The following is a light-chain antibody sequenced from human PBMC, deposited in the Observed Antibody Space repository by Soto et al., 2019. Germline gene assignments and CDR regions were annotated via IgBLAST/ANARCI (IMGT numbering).Light chain of an antibody. CDR1: QSVSSNY. CDR2: GAS. CDR3: QQYGSSPPYT. J-gene: IGKJ2*01. V-gene: IGKV3-20*01. Sequence: PGERATLSCRASQSVSSNYLAWYQQKFGQAPRLLIYGASSRATGIPDRFSGSGSGTDFTLTISRLEPEDFAVYYCQQYGSSPPYTFGQGTKLEIK.